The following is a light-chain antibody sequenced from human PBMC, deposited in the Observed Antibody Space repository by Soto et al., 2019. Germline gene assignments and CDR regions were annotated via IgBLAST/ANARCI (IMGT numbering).Light chain of an antibody. CDR1: QSIKTW. CDR2: KAS. Sequence: DTQMTQSPSTLSASVGDRVTITCRASQSIKTWLDWYQQKPGKAPKFLVYKASNLESGVPSRFSGSGSGTKCTLTISSLQPDDFATYYCQQYNSYPYTFGQGTKLEIK. J-gene: IGKJ2*01. V-gene: IGKV1-5*03. CDR3: QQYNSYPYT.